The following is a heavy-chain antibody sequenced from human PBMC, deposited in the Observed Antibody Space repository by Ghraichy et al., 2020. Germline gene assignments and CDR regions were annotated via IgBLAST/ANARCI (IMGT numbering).Heavy chain of an antibody. CDR2: IYYSGST. Sequence: SQTLSLTCTVSGGSISSYYWSWIRQPPGKGLEWIGYIYYSGSTNYNPSLKSRVTISVDTSKNQFSLKLSSVTAADPAVYYCARAEMAPNYYYYYGMDVWGQGTTVTVSS. CDR3: ARAEMAPNYYYYYGMDV. V-gene: IGHV4-59*01. D-gene: IGHD5-24*01. CDR1: GGSISSYY. J-gene: IGHJ6*02.